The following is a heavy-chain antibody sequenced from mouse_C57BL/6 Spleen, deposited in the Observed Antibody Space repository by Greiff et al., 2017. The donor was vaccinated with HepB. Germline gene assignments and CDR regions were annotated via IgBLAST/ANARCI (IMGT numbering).Heavy chain of an antibody. CDR1: GYTFTSYD. Sequence: QVQLQQSGPELVKPGASVKLSCKASGYTFTSYDINWVKQRPGQGLEWIGRIYPRDGSTKYNEKFKGKATLTVDTSSSTAYMELHSLTSEDSAVYFCARKGGYSNYGNYYAMDYWGQGTSVTVSS. J-gene: IGHJ4*01. CDR2: IYPRDGST. D-gene: IGHD2-5*01. CDR3: ARKGGYSNYGNYYAMDY. V-gene: IGHV1-85*01.